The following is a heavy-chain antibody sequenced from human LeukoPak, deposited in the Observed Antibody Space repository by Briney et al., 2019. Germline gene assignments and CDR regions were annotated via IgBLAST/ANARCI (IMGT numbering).Heavy chain of an antibody. V-gene: IGHV3-7*01. CDR3: ARDPYSGNYGDYYYYYMDV. CDR2: IKQDGSEK. CDR1: GFTFSSYW. J-gene: IGHJ6*03. D-gene: IGHD1-26*01. Sequence: GGSLRLSCAASGFTFSSYWMSWVRQAPGKGLEWVANIKQDGSEKYYVDSVKGRFTISRDNAKNSLYLQMNSLRDEDTAVYYCARDPYSGNYGDYYYYYMDVWGKGTTVTTSS.